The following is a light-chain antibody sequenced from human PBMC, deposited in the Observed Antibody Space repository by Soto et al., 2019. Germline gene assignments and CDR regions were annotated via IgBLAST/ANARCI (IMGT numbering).Light chain of an antibody. CDR1: SSTVGGFNV. Sequence: QSALTQPASVSGSPGQSITISCTGTSSTVGGFNVVSWYQQHPGKAPKVIIYEGIERPSGISNRFSGSNSGSTASLTISGLQAEDEADYYCCSHVGATTYVFGTGTKVTVL. CDR2: EGI. J-gene: IGLJ1*01. V-gene: IGLV2-23*01. CDR3: CSHVGATTYV.